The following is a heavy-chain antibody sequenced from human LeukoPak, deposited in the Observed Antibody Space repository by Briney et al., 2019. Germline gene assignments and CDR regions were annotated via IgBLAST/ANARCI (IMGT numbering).Heavy chain of an antibody. J-gene: IGHJ4*02. CDR3: ARSSRAYDSGSYLAFDS. CDR2: IYNGGST. CDR1: VGSISSYY. Sequence: SETLSLTCTVSVGSISSYYWSWIRLSAGRGLEWIGHIYNGGSTNSNPSLMGRVTMSVDTSKNQFSLKLNSVTAADTAIYYCARSSRAYDSGSYLAFDSWGQGTPVTVSS. V-gene: IGHV4-4*07. D-gene: IGHD3-10*01.